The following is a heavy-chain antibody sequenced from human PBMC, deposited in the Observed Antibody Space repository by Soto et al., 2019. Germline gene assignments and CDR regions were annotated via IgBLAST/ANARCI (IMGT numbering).Heavy chain of an antibody. D-gene: IGHD3-22*01. CDR1: GGTFSSYA. V-gene: IGHV1-69*01. CDR2: IIPIFGTA. CDR3: ARHYDSSGYYPPLEFDY. J-gene: IGHJ4*02. Sequence: QVQLVQSGAEVKKPGSSVKVSCKASGGTFSSYAISWVRQAPGQGLEWMGGIIPIFGTANYAQKFQGRVTITADESTSTAYTELSSLRSEDTAVYYCARHYDSSGYYPPLEFDYWGQGTLVTVSS.